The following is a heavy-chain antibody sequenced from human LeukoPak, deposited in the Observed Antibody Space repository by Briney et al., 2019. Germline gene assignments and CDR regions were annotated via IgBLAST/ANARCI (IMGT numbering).Heavy chain of an antibody. Sequence: GASVKVSCKASGYTFIDYWIHWVRQAPGQGLEWMGRININSGGINYAQKFQGRVTMTRVTSISTAYMELSRLRFDDTAVYYWARDRDGGVGTIDYWGQGTLVPVSS. D-gene: IGHD3-3*01. CDR1: GYTFIDYW. CDR2: ININSGGI. CDR3: ARDRDGGVGTIDY. J-gene: IGHJ4*02. V-gene: IGHV1-2*06.